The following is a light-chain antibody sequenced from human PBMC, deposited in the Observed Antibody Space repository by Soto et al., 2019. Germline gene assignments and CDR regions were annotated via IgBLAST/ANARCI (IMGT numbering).Light chain of an antibody. CDR3: QHSTTWT. J-gene: IGKJ1*01. CDR1: QSLSSW. CDR2: DAS. Sequence: VQMTQSPSTLSASVGDRVTITRRASQSLSSWLAWYQQKPGKAPKLLIYDASSLQSGVPSRFSGSGSETDFTLTISSLQPEDFATYSCQHSTTWTFGQGTKVDIK. V-gene: IGKV1-5*01.